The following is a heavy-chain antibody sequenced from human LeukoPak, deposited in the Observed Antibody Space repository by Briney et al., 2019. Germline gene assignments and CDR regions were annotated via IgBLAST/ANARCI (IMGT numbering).Heavy chain of an antibody. CDR2: ISLNNGNT. CDR3: QRVTIFGVVIDFDY. J-gene: IGHJ4*02. CDR1: GYAFYYYG. V-gene: IGHV1-18*01. D-gene: IGHD3-3*01. Sequence: GASVKVSCKASGYAFYYYGITWVRQAPGQGLEWVGWISLNNGNTHYTKYAQKFQGRVTLTADTSTATAYMELRGLRSDDTAVYYCQRVTIFGVVIDFDYWGQGTLVAVSS.